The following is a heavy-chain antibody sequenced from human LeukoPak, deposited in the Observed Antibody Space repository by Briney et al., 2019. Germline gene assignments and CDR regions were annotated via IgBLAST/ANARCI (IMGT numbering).Heavy chain of an antibody. CDR2: INHSGST. V-gene: IGHV4-34*01. Sequence: SETLSLTCAVYGGSFSGYYWSWIRQPPGKGLEWIGEINHSGSTNYNPSLKSRVTISVDTSKNQFSLKLSSVTAADTAVYYCARVRGYSYGYLDYWGQGALVTVSS. J-gene: IGHJ4*02. CDR3: ARVRGYSYGYLDY. D-gene: IGHD5-18*01. CDR1: GGSFSGYY.